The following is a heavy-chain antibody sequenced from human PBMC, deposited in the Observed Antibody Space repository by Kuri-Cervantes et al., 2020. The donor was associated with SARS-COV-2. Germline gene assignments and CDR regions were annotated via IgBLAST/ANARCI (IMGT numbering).Heavy chain of an antibody. J-gene: IGHJ6*01. CDR2: IKQDGSER. V-gene: IGHV3-7*04. CDR3: ARVQPRFIAASDYYYYGMDV. D-gene: IGHD6-13*01. Sequence: GESLKISCAASGFTFSSYAMHWVRQAPGKGLEWVANIKQDGSERYYVDSVKGRFIISRDNAKNSVYLQMSSLRAEDTAEYYCARVQPRFIAASDYYYYGMDVWGQGTTVTGSS. CDR1: GFTFSSYA.